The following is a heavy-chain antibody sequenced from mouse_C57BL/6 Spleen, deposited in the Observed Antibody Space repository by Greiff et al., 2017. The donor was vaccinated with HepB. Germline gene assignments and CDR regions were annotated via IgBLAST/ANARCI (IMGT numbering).Heavy chain of an antibody. Sequence: VQLQQSGPELVKPGASVKISCKASGYTFTDYYMNWVKQSHGKSLEWIGDINPNNGGTSYNQKFKGKATLTVDKSSSTAYMELRSLTSEDSAVYYCAPTVVEENAMDYWGQGTSVTVSS. CDR1: GYTFTDYY. CDR2: INPNNGGT. V-gene: IGHV1-26*01. CDR3: APTVVEENAMDY. D-gene: IGHD1-1*01. J-gene: IGHJ4*01.